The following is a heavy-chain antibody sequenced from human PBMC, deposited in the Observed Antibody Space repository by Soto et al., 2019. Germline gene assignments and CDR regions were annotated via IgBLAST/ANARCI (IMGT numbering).Heavy chain of an antibody. D-gene: IGHD4-17*01. J-gene: IGHJ4*02. Sequence: QVQLVESGGGVVQPGRSLRLSCAASGFTFSSYGMHWVRQAPGKGLEWVAVIWYDGSNKYYADSVKGRFTISRDNSKNTLYLQMNSLRAEDTAVYYCARESYGDYGGLHDYWGQGTLVTVSS. CDR1: GFTFSSYG. V-gene: IGHV3-33*01. CDR3: ARESYGDYGGLHDY. CDR2: IWYDGSNK.